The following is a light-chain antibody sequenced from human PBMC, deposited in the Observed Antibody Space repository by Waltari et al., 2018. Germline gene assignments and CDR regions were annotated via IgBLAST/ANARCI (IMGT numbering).Light chain of an antibody. CDR1: QSVSSN. CDR3: QQYNRWPPIT. Sequence: EIVMTQSPATLSVSPRERATLSCRASQSVSSNVAWYQKKPGQAPRLLIYDASTRATSIPAKFRGSGSGTEFTLTISSLQSEDFAVYYCQQYNRWPPITFGHGTRLEIK. V-gene: IGKV3-15*01. J-gene: IGKJ5*01. CDR2: DAS.